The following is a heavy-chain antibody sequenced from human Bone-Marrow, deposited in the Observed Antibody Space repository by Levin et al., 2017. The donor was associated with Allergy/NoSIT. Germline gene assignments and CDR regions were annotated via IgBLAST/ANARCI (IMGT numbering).Heavy chain of an antibody. J-gene: IGHJ4*02. CDR1: GFTFTNSV. CDR2: IGSGGAT. CDR3: AKGGGYYFES. D-gene: IGHD1-26*01. Sequence: HPGGSLRLSCEASGFTFTNSVMRWVRQAPGKGLEWVSSIGSGGATFFSDSVKGRFTISRDTSKSTLYMQMNSLTAEDTAVYYCAKGGGYYFESWGQGTLVTVLS. V-gene: IGHV3-23*01.